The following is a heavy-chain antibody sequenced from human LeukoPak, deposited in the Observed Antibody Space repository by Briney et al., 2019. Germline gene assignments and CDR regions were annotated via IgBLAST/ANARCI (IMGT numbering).Heavy chain of an antibody. CDR1: GGSISNYY. V-gene: IGHV4-59*01. D-gene: IGHD3-22*01. Sequence: SETLSLTCTVSGGSISNYYWSWIRQPPGKGLEWIGYIHYSGSTNYNPSLKSRVTISVDTSRNQFSLKLSSVTAADTAVYYCARVYYDSSGYSFDYWGQGTLVAVSS. CDR2: IHYSGST. J-gene: IGHJ4*02. CDR3: ARVYYDSSGYSFDY.